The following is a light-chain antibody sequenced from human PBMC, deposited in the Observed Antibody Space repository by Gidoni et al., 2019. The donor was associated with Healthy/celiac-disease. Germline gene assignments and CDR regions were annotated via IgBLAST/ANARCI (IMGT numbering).Light chain of an antibody. CDR1: QSISGY. J-gene: IGKJ2*01. V-gene: IGKV1-39*01. Sequence: DIQMTPSPSSLSASVGDRVTITCRASQSISGYLNWYQQSPGKAPKVLIYAASNLQGGVPSRFSGSGAGTDFTLTISSLQPEDFATYYCQQSYSIPYTFGQGTKLEIK. CDR3: QQSYSIPYT. CDR2: AAS.